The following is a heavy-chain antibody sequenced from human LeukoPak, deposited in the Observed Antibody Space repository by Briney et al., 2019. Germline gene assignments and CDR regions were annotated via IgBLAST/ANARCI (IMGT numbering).Heavy chain of an antibody. CDR2: INAGNGNT. CDR3: ARDPYDAYYYYYGMDV. Sequence: ASVKVSCKASGYTFTSYAMHWVRQAPGQRLEWMGWINAGNGNTKYSQKFQGRVTITRDTSASTAYMELSSLRSEDTAVYYCARDPYDAYYYYYGMDVWGQGTTVTVSS. CDR1: GYTFTSYA. J-gene: IGHJ6*02. V-gene: IGHV1-3*01. D-gene: IGHD5-12*01.